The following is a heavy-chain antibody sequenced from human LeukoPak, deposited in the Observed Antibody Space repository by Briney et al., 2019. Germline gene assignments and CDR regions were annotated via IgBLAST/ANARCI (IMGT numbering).Heavy chain of an antibody. CDR1: GCTLSSYA. J-gene: IGHJ5*02. D-gene: IGHD5-12*01. V-gene: IGHV1-69*04. Sequence: GASVKVSCKASGCTLSSYAISWVRQAPGQGLEWMGRSIPTLGIANYAQKFQGRVTITADKSTSTAYMELSSLRSDDTAVYYCARERYSGYDFQGPHTKWFDPWGQGTLVTVSS. CDR2: SIPTLGIA. CDR3: ARERYSGYDFQGPHTKWFDP.